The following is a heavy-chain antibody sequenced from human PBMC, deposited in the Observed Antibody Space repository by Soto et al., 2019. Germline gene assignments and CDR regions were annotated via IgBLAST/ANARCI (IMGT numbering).Heavy chain of an antibody. CDR3: AREPYSDYVMDV. CDR2: TWYDGSSK. D-gene: IGHD3-16*01. V-gene: IGHV3-33*01. Sequence: PGGSLRLSCAASGFIFSSHGMHWVRQAPGKGLEWVAVTWYDGSSKFYADSVKGRFTISRDNSKNTLYLQMNSLRAEDTAVYYCAREPYSDYVMDVWGQGTPVTVSS. J-gene: IGHJ6*02. CDR1: GFIFSSHG.